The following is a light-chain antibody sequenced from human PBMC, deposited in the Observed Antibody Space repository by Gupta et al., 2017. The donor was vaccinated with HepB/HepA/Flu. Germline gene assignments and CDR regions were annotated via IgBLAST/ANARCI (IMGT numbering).Light chain of an antibody. V-gene: IGKV3-11*01. J-gene: IGKJ2*01. CDR2: GAS. Sequence: EIVLTQSPATLSLSPGDRATLSCRASQSVSNYLAWYQQSPGQAPMLLIYGASNRATDLPARISSSGSGAGITIIISSRAPDDLVVYCCKQRNKSMSTFGQGTKLEIK. CDR1: QSVSNY. CDR3: KQRNKSMST.